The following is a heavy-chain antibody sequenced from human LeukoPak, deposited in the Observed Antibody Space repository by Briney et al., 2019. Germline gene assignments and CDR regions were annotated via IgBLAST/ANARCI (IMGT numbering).Heavy chain of an antibody. D-gene: IGHD1-7*01. J-gene: IGHJ3*02. V-gene: IGHV3-9*01. CDR3: IKDLRLDLHLDTFEI. CDR1: GFTFGDYA. Sequence: GGSLRLSCAASGFTFGDYAMHWVRQAPGKGLEWVSSISWDSGHSVHADAVQGRFTISRDNAKNSLYLQMNNLRPEDTALYYCIKDLRLDLHLDTFEIWGQGTMVTVSS. CDR2: ISWDSGHS.